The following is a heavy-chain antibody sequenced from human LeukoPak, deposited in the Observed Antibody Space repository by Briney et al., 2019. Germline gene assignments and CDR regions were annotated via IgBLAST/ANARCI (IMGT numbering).Heavy chain of an antibody. CDR1: GCTFSSYA. J-gene: IGHJ6*02. D-gene: IGHD2-15*01. CDR3: ARRMMGSYYYYGMDV. Sequence: SVKVSCKASGCTFSSYAISWVRQAPGQGLEWMERIIPILGIANYAQKFQGRVTITADKSTSTAYMELSSLRSEDTAVYYCARRMMGSYYYYGMDVWGQGTTVTVSS. V-gene: IGHV1-69*04. CDR2: IIPILGIA.